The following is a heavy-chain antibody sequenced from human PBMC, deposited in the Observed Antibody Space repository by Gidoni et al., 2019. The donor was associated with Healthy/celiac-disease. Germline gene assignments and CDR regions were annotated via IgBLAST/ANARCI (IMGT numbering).Heavy chain of an antibody. Sequence: EVQPSESGGGLVQLGGSLRISCAASGFTFSSYAMRWVRQAPGKGLEWVSASSGSGGSTYYADSVKGRFTISRDNSKNTLYLQMNSLRAEDTAVYYCAKDRNSRRFLEWLPSDYWGQGTLVTVSS. CDR1: GFTFSSYA. CDR2: SSGSGGST. J-gene: IGHJ4*02. V-gene: IGHV3-23*01. D-gene: IGHD3-3*01. CDR3: AKDRNSRRFLEWLPSDY.